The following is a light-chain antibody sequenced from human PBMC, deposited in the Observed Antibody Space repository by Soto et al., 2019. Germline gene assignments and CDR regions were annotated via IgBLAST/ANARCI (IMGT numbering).Light chain of an antibody. CDR2: DAS. J-gene: IGKJ5*01. CDR1: QDINKN. Sequence: DIQMTQSQSALSACVGDRVTITCQSSQDINKNLIWYQQKPGKAPKLLIYDASDLETGVPSRFSGSGSGTGFTFTISSLQPEDFATYYCQLYESLPLTFGQGTRLEIK. V-gene: IGKV1-33*01. CDR3: QLYESLPLT.